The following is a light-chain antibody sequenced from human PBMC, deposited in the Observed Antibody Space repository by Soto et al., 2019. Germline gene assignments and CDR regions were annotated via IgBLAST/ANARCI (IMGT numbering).Light chain of an antibody. Sequence: VMTQSPATLSVSPGERATLSCRASQSISSNLAWYQQKLGQAPRLFIFRASSRATGVPARSSGSGSGTEFNMNISSLQSEDFAVYYCQQYNNWPRATLGGGTNVDIK. V-gene: IGKV3-15*01. CDR2: RAS. J-gene: IGKJ4*01. CDR3: QQYNNWPRAT. CDR1: QSISSN.